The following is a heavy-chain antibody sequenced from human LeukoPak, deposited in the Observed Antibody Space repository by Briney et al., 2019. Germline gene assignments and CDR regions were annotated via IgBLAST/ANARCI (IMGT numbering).Heavy chain of an antibody. Sequence: GGSLRLSCAASGFSFNSDWMDWVRQAPGKGLEWVANIKHDESEKNYLDSVKGRFTISRDNPKNTVYLQMSSLSAADTAVYYCAKGPAPYCSGGRCYSPHWYFDLWGRGTLVTVSS. CDR2: IKHDESEK. CDR3: AKGPAPYCSGGRCYSPHWYFDL. J-gene: IGHJ2*01. CDR1: GFSFNSDW. D-gene: IGHD2-15*01. V-gene: IGHV3-7*03.